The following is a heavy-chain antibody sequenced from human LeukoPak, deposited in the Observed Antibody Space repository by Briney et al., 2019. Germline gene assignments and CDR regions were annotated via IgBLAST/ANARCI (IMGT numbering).Heavy chain of an antibody. CDR2: INPSGGST. V-gene: IGHV1-46*01. D-gene: IGHD3-10*01. Sequence: ASVKVSCKASGYTFTSYYMHWVRQAPGQGLEWMGIINPSGGSTSYAQKFQGRVTMTRDTSTSAVYMELSSLRSEDTAVYYCARRFGELLRVDYWGQGTLVTVSS. CDR1: GYTFTSYY. J-gene: IGHJ4*02. CDR3: ARRFGELLRVDY.